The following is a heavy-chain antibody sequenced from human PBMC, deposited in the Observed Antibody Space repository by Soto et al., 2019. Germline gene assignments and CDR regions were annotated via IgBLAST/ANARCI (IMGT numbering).Heavy chain of an antibody. V-gene: IGHV3-23*01. D-gene: IGHD3-22*01. CDR2: ISGSGGST. Sequence: EVQLLESGGGLVQPGGSLRLSCAASGFTFSSYAMSWVRQAPGKGLEWVSAISGSGGSTYYADSVKGRFTISRDNSKNTLYLQMNSLRAEDTAVYYCARTTFSDSSGYYCHWGQGTLVTVSS. CDR3: ARTTFSDSSGYYCH. J-gene: IGHJ4*02. CDR1: GFTFSSYA.